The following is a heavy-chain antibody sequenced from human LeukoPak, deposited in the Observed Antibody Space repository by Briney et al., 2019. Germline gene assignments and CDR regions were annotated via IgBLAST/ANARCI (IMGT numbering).Heavy chain of an antibody. V-gene: IGHV3-30-3*01. D-gene: IGHD1-1*01. J-gene: IGHJ3*02. Sequence: GRSLRLSCAASGFTFSSYAMHWVRQAPGKGLEWVAVISYDGSNKYYADSVKGRFTISRDNSKNTLYLQMNSLRAEDTAVYYCARAGNAGAFDIWGQGTMVTVSS. CDR3: ARAGNAGAFDI. CDR2: ISYDGSNK. CDR1: GFTFSSYA.